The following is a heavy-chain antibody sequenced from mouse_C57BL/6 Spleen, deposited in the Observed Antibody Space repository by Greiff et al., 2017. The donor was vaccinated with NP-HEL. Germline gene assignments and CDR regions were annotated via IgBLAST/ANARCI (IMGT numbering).Heavy chain of an antibody. J-gene: IGHJ2*01. CDR2: IRNKANGYTT. V-gene: IGHV7-3*01. CDR3: ARYHGYYPFDY. Sequence: DVHLVESGGGLVQPGGSLSLSCAASGFTFTDYYMSWVRQPPGKGLEWLGFIRNKANGYTTEYSASVKGRFTISRDNTQSILYLQMNALRAEDSATYYCARYHGYYPFDYWGQGTTLTVSS. CDR1: GFTFTDYY. D-gene: IGHD2-3*01.